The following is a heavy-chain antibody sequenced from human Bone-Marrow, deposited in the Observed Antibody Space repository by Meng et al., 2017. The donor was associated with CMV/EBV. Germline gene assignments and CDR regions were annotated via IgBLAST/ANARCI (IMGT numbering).Heavy chain of an antibody. CDR1: GYTFTGYY. Sequence: ASVKVSCKASGYTFTGYYMHWVRQAPGQGLEWMGWINPNSGGTNYAQKFQGRVTMTRDTSISTAYMELSRLRSDDTAVYYCARFRGVIMYYYGMDLWGQGTTVTFYS. V-gene: IGHV1-2*02. CDR3: ARFRGVIMYYYGMDL. J-gene: IGHJ6*02. D-gene: IGHD3-10*01. CDR2: INPNSGGT.